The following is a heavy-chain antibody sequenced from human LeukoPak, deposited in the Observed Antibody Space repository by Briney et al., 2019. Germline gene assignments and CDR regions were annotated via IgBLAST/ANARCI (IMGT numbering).Heavy chain of an antibody. Sequence: PSQTLSLTCTVSSDSISSGDYYWSWIRQPAGKGLEFIGYINKKGGTFYNPPLKRRVSISIDTYKNQFSLKLTSVTAADTAVYFCAREHKSYGDYPYYFDSWGQGTLVTVSS. D-gene: IGHD4-17*01. V-gene: IGHV4-30-4*01. CDR3: AREHKSYGDYPYYFDS. CDR2: INKKGGT. J-gene: IGHJ4*02. CDR1: SDSISSGDYY.